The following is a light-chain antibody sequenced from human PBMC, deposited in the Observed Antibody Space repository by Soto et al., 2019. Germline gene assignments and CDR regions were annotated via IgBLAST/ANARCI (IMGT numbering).Light chain of an antibody. CDR2: DAS. Sequence: EIVLTQSPATLSLSPGERATLSCMASQSVSSYLAWYQQKPGQAPRLLIYDASNRATGIPARFSGSGSETDLTLTISSLEPADCEVYYCQQRSNWPRTFGQGTKVEIK. J-gene: IGKJ1*01. CDR3: QQRSNWPRT. CDR1: QSVSSY. V-gene: IGKV3-11*01.